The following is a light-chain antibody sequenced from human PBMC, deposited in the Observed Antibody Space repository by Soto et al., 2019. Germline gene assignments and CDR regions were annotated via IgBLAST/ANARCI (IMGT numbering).Light chain of an antibody. Sequence: DIQMTQSPSSLSASVGDRVTITCQASQDISNYLNWYQQKPGKAPKLLIYDASNLETGVPSRFSGSGSGTDFTLPISSLQPEDIATYYCQQYDNLPPLTFGGGTKVEIK. CDR2: DAS. J-gene: IGKJ4*01. CDR3: QQYDNLPPLT. V-gene: IGKV1-33*01. CDR1: QDISNY.